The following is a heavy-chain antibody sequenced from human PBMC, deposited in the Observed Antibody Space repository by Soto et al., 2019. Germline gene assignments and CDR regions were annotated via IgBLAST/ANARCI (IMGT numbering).Heavy chain of an antibody. CDR2: INNSGST. CDR1: GGSFSGYY. J-gene: IGHJ4*02. CDR3: AREQTWYYYDSSGYYHGVGYFDD. Sequence: QVQLQQWGAGLLKPSETLSLTCAVYGGSFSGYYWSWIRQPPGKGLEWIGEINNSGSTNYNPSLKSRVTISVDTSKNQFSLKLSSVPAADTAVYYCAREQTWYYYDSSGYYHGVGYFDDWGQGTLVTVSS. D-gene: IGHD3-22*01. V-gene: IGHV4-34*01.